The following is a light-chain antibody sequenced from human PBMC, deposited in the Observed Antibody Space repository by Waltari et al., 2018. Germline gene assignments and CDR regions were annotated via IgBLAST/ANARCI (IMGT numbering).Light chain of an antibody. V-gene: IGKV4-1*01. CDR3: QQYYSTPET. J-gene: IGKJ2*01. CDR1: QSVLYNSNNKNY. CDR2: WAS. Sequence: DIVMTQSPDSLAVSLGERATINCKSSQSVLYNSNNKNYLAWYQHKPGQPPKLLIYWASTREAGVTDRFSGSGSGTDFTHTITSLQAADVAVYYCQQYYSTPETFGQGTKLEIK.